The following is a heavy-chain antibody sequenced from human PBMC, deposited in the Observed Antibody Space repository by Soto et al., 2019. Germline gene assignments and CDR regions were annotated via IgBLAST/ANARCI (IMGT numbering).Heavy chain of an antibody. Sequence: QVQLQQWGAGLLKPSETLSLTCAVYGGSFSGYYWSWIRQPPGKGLEWIGEINHSGSTNYNPSLKSRVTIAVDTSKYQFSLKLSSVTAADTAVYYCARGPDIVVVPAAKFGYYYYYMDVWGKGTTVTVSS. CDR1: GGSFSGYY. V-gene: IGHV4-34*01. D-gene: IGHD2-2*01. CDR2: INHSGST. CDR3: ARGPDIVVVPAAKFGYYYYYMDV. J-gene: IGHJ6*03.